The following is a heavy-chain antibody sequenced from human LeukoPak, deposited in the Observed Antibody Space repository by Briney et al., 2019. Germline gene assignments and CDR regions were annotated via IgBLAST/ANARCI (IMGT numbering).Heavy chain of an antibody. CDR2: IKQDGSEK. Sequence: GGSLRLSCAASGFTFSSYWMSWVRQAPGKGLEWVAIIKQDGSEKYYVDSVKGRFTISRDNAKNSLYLQMNSLRAEDTAVYYCAKLREWELPDLFDYWGQGTLVTVSS. D-gene: IGHD1-26*01. J-gene: IGHJ4*02. V-gene: IGHV3-7*01. CDR3: AKLREWELPDLFDY. CDR1: GFTFSSYW.